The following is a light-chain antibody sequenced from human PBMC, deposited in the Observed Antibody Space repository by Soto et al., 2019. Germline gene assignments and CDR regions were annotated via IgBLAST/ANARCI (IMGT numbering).Light chain of an antibody. CDR2: AAS. CDR1: QTVINNQ. Sequence: DIVLTQSPGTLSFSPGERATLSCRASQTVINNQLAWYQQTPDQAPRLLIYAASSRATGIPDRFSGSGSGTDFTLTITRLEPEDSAMYYCQQYGSSGGITFGHGTRLETK. V-gene: IGKV3-20*01. J-gene: IGKJ5*01. CDR3: QQYGSSGGIT.